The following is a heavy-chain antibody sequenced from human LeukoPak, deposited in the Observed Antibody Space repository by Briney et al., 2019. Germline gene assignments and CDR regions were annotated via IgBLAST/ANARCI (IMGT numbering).Heavy chain of an antibody. CDR3: AGRPDTAIVPIFDY. CDR2: INPNSGGT. D-gene: IGHD5-18*01. V-gene: IGHV1-2*02. CDR1: GYTFTGYY. J-gene: IGHJ4*02. Sequence: EASVKVSCKASGYTFTGYYLHWVRQAPGQGLEWMGWINPNSGGTIYAQKFQGRVTMTGDTSISTAYMELSRLSSDDTAIYYCAGRPDTAIVPIFDYWGQGTLVTVSS.